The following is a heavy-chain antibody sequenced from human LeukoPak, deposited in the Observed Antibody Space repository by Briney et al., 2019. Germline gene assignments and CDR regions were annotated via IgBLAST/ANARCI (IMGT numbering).Heavy chain of an antibody. V-gene: IGHV1-2*02. CDR3: ARIGISARGTNFHH. J-gene: IGHJ1*01. CDR2: INSNSADT. D-gene: IGHD6-13*01. CDR1: GYSFIDYY. Sequence: GASVKVSCKTSGYSFIDYYIHWVRQAPGQGLEWMGWINSNSADTNYAQNFQGRVTMTRDTSISTVYMELSRLRSDDTALYYCARIGISARGTNFHHWGQGTLVTVSS.